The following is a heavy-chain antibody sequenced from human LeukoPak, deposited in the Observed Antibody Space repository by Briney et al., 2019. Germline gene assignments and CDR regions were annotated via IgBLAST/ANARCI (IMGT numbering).Heavy chain of an antibody. CDR1: GGSISSYY. CDR2: IYTSGST. V-gene: IGHV4-4*09. CDR3: ARVTAAAGIGT. Sequence: PSETLSLTCTVSGGSISSYYWSWIRQPPGKGLEWIGYIYTSGSTNYNPSLKSRVTISADTSKNQFSLKLSSVTAADTAVYYCARVTAAAGIGTWGQGTLVTVSS. J-gene: IGHJ5*02. D-gene: IGHD6-13*01.